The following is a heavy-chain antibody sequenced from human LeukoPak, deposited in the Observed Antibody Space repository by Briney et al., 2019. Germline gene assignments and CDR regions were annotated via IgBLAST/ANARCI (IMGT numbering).Heavy chain of an antibody. V-gene: IGHV3-23*01. J-gene: IGHJ4*02. CDR1: GITFSNYG. D-gene: IGHD3-10*01. CDR3: AKRGVVIRVFLVGFHKEAYYFDS. CDR2: ISDSGGRT. Sequence: GGSLRLSCAVSGITFSNYGMRWVRQAPGKGLEWFAGISDSGGRTNYADSVKGRFTISRDNPKNTLYLQMNSLRAEDTAVYFCAKRGVVIRVFLVGFHKEAYYFDSWGQGALVTVSS.